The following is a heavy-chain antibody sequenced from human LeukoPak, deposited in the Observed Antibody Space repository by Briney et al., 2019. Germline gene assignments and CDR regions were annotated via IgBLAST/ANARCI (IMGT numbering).Heavy chain of an antibody. Sequence: GASVKVSCKASGYTFTNYGFNWVRQARGQGLEWMGWISAYNGNTNYAQRFQDRVTMTTDTSTSTAYMELRSLRSDDTAVYYCARVPLVSGGSLNYYYYYMDVWGKGTTVTISS. CDR2: ISAYNGNT. CDR3: ARVPLVSGGSLNYYYYYMDV. V-gene: IGHV1-18*01. J-gene: IGHJ6*03. CDR1: GYTFTNYG. D-gene: IGHD2-15*01.